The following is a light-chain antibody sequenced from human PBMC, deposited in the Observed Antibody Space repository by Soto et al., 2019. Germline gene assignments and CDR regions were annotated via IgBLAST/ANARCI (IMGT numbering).Light chain of an antibody. V-gene: IGLV2-14*03. J-gene: IGLJ2*01. CDR2: DVN. CDR1: SSDVGGYNY. Sequence: QSVLTQPASVSGSPGQSITISCTGTSSDVGGYNYVSWYQHHPGKAPKLKIYDVNNRPSGVSNRFSGSKSGNTASLTISGLQAEDEADSYCSSYTGSSTLLVFGGGTKLTVL. CDR3: SSYTGSSTLLV.